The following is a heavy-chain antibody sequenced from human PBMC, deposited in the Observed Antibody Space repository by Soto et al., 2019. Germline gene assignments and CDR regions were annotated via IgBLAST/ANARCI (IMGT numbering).Heavy chain of an antibody. J-gene: IGHJ6*02. V-gene: IGHV1-69*13. CDR2: IIPIFGTA. CDR1: GGTFSRYA. D-gene: IGHD6-6*01. Sequence: EASVKVSCKASGGTFSRYAISWVRQAPGQGLEWMGGIIPIFGTANYAQKFQGRVTITADEFTSTAYTELSSLRSEDTAVYYCATGGGIAARDPVSYGMGVWGQGTTVTVSS. CDR3: ATGGGIAARDPVSYGMGV.